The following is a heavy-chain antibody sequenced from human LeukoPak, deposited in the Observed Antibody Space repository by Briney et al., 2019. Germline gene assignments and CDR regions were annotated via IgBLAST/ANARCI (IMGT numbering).Heavy chain of an antibody. CDR2: INPNSGGT. Sequence: ASVKVSCKASGYTFTGYYMHWVRQAPGQGLEWMGWINPNSGGTNYAQKFQGRVTMTRDTSISTAYMELSRLRSDDTAVYYCARGQREYSYGNYFDYWGQGTLVTVSS. CDR1: GYTFTGYY. V-gene: IGHV1-2*02. CDR3: ARGQREYSYGNYFDY. D-gene: IGHD5-18*01. J-gene: IGHJ4*02.